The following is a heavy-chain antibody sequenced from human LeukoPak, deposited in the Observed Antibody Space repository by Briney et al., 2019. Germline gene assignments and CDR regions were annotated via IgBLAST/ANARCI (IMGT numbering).Heavy chain of an antibody. CDR2: ISADGNSV. D-gene: IGHD3-3*01. J-gene: IGHJ5*02. CDR3: ARDRGDFWSGYSPWLDP. Sequence: GGSLRLSCAASGFTFSSYSMNWVRQAPGKGLEWVSCISADGNSVTYADSVKGRFTISRDNTKNTLYLQMNGLRAEDTAVYYCARDRGDFWSGYSPWLDPWGQGVLVSVSS. CDR1: GFTFSSYS. V-gene: IGHV3-74*03.